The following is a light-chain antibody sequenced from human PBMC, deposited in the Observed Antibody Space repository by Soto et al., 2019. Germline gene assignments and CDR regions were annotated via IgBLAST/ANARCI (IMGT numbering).Light chain of an antibody. CDR2: DVT. CDR3: SSYTSSKTLL. Sequence: QSVLTQPASVSGSPGQSITISCTGTSSDVGGYNYVSWYQHHPGKAPKLMIYDVTNRPSGVSNRFSGSKSGNTASLTISGLQAEDEADYYCSSYTSSKTLLFGGGTQLTVL. V-gene: IGLV2-14*03. CDR1: SSDVGGYNY. J-gene: IGLJ2*01.